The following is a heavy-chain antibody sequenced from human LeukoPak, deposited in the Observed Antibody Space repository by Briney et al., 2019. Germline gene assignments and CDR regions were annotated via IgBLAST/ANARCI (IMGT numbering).Heavy chain of an antibody. CDR1: GGSISSSNW. J-gene: IGHJ5*02. V-gene: IGHV4-4*02. CDR2: IYHSGST. CDR3: ARAPAVSGTTWFDP. Sequence: SETLSLTCAVSGGSISSSNWWSWVRQPPGKGLEWIGEIYHSGSTNYNPSLKSRVTISVDKSKNQFSLKLSSVTAADTAVYYCARAPAVSGTTWFDPWGQGALVTVSS. D-gene: IGHD1-1*01.